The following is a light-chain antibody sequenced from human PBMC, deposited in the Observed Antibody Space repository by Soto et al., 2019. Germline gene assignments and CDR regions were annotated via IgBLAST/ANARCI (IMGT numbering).Light chain of an antibody. V-gene: IGKV3-15*01. CDR1: QSVGSD. CDR3: QQRSNWPSIT. J-gene: IGKJ5*01. CDR2: GAS. Sequence: EIVMTQSPATLSASPGERATLSCRASQSVGSDLAWYRQKPGQAPRLLIYGASTRATDIPARFSGSGYGTEFTLTISSLQSEDFAVYYCQQRSNWPSITFGQGTRLEIK.